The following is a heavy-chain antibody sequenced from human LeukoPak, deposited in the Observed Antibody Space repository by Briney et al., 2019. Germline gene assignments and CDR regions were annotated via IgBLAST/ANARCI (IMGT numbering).Heavy chain of an antibody. CDR2: IIPIFGTA. J-gene: IGHJ3*02. CDR3: ARVQRIQLWSHAFDI. D-gene: IGHD5-18*01. CDR1: GYTFTSYD. Sequence: ASVKVSCKASGYTFTSYDINWVRQAPGQGLEWMGGIIPIFGTANYAQKFQGRVTITADESTSTAYVELSSLRSEDTAVYYCARVQRIQLWSHAFDIWGQGTMVTVSS. V-gene: IGHV1-69*13.